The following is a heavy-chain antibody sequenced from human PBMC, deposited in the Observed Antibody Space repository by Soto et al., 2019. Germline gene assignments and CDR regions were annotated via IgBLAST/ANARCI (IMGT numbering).Heavy chain of an antibody. Sequence: GSLRLSCAASGFPFSTYSMNWVRQAPGKGLEWISHINLDSTAIYYADSVTGRFTISRDNAKNSLYLQMNSLRAEDTAVYYCARVGGIAVAGPLFYYYYGMDVWGQGTTVTVSS. CDR1: GFPFSTYS. CDR3: ARVGGIAVAGPLFYYYYGMDV. J-gene: IGHJ6*02. D-gene: IGHD6-19*01. CDR2: INLDSTAI. V-gene: IGHV3-48*01.